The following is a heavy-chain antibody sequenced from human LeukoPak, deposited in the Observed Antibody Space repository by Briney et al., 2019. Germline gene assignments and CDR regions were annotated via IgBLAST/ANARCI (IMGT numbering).Heavy chain of an antibody. D-gene: IGHD2-2*01. V-gene: IGHV3-21*01. CDR3: ARGGPLPRYCSSTSCYRDY. J-gene: IGHJ4*02. CDR2: ISSSSSSYI. Sequence: GGSLRLSCAASGFTFSSYSMNWVRQAPGKGLEWVSSISSSSSSYIYYADSVKGRFTISRDNAKNSLYLQMNSLRAEDTAVYYCARGGPLPRYCSSTSCYRDYWGQGTLVTVSS. CDR1: GFTFSSYS.